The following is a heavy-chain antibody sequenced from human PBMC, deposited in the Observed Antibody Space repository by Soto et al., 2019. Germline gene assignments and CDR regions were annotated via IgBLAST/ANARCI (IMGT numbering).Heavy chain of an antibody. V-gene: IGHV4-34*01. CDR1: GGSFSGYY. Sequence: PSETLSLTCAVYGGSFSGYYWSWIRQPPGKGLEWIGEINHSGSTNYNPYIKSRVTISVDTSKNQFSLKLSSVTAADTAVYYCSRRIQYCSSTSCVRKWYFDLWGRGTLVTVSS. CDR2: INHSGST. J-gene: IGHJ2*01. CDR3: SRRIQYCSSTSCVRKWYFDL. D-gene: IGHD2-2*01.